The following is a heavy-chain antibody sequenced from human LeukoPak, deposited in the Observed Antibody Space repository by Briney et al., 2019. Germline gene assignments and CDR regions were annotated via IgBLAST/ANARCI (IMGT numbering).Heavy chain of an antibody. V-gene: IGHV4-59*13. J-gene: IGHJ3*01. D-gene: IGHD1-26*01. CDR1: GGSIGSSF. CDR2: ISYGWRT. CDR3: ARDRSGTYYTFDV. Sequence: SDTLSLTCSVSGGSIGSSFWNWIRLSPGKGLEWICYISYGWRTNYSPSLKSRVTISIDTSKNQLSLTLTSVTAADTALYYCARDRSGTYYTFDVWGQGTLVSVSA.